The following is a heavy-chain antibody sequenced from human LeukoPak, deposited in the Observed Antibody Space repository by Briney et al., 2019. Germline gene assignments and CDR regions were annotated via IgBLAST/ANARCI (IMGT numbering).Heavy chain of an antibody. V-gene: IGHV4-34*01. CDR3: ARCSGGSCYL. CDR1: GGSFSGYY. D-gene: IGHD2-15*01. CDR2: IYYSGST. J-gene: IGHJ5*02. Sequence: SETLSLTCAVYGGSFSGYYWSWIRQPPGKGLEWIGSIYYSGSTYYNPSLKSRVTISVDTSKNQFSLKLSSVTAADTAVYYCARCSGGSCYLWGQGTLVTVSS.